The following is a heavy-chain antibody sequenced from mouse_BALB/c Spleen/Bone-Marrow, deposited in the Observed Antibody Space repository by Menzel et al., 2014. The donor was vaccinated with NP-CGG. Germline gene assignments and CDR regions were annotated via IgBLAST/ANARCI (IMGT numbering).Heavy chain of an antibody. CDR1: GYTFTDYY. J-gene: IGHJ4*01. CDR2: IYPGGGNT. D-gene: IGHD3-1*01. V-gene: IGHV1-84*02. Sequence: QVHVKQSGPELVKPGASVKISCKASGYTFTDYYINWVKQKPGQGLEWIGWIYPGGGNTKYNEKFKGKATLTVDTSSSTAYMQLSSLTSEDTAVYFCANLGRYAMDYWGQGTSVTVSS. CDR3: ANLGRYAMDY.